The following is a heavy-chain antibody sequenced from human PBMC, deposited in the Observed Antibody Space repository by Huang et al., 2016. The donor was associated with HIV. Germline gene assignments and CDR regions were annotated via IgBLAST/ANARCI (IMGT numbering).Heavy chain of an antibody. J-gene: IGHJ6*02. D-gene: IGHD2-21*02. V-gene: IGHV3-21*01. Sequence: QLVESGGGLVRPGGSLRISCATSGFSFGSYNLNWVRQAPGKGLDWVSSSSVSSNYIEYADSVKGRFTISRDNVKKSLYLKMHSLRADDTAVYYCARAYCGGDCYPGVTYRNGMDVWGQGTTVTVSS. CDR1: GFSFGSYN. CDR2: SSVSSNYI. CDR3: ARAYCGGDCYPGVTYRNGMDV.